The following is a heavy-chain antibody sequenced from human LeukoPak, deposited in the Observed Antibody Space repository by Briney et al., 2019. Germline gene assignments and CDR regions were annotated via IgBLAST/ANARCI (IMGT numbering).Heavy chain of an antibody. CDR2: INWNGGST. CDR1: GFTFDDYG. Sequence: GGSLRLSCAASGFTFDDYGMSWVRQAPGKGLEWVSGINWNGGSTGYADSVKGRFTISRDNAKNSLYLQMNSLRAEDTAIYYCAKGPRALEHYTHLFDYWGQGTLVTVSS. J-gene: IGHJ4*02. D-gene: IGHD1/OR15-1a*01. CDR3: AKGPRALEHYTHLFDY. V-gene: IGHV3-20*04.